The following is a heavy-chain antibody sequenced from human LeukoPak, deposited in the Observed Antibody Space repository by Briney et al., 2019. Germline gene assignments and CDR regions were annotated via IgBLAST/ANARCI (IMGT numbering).Heavy chain of an antibody. Sequence: GGSLRLSCAASGFPFSSYAMYWVRHAPGKGLVWVARIHGDGDNISYADSVRGRFTISRDNAKDTLYLHVNSLRPEDTAVYYCARAQAGAPTDLWGQGTLVTVSS. CDR3: ARAQAGAPTDL. CDR1: GFPFSSYA. CDR2: IHGDGDNI. D-gene: IGHD1-26*01. J-gene: IGHJ5*02. V-gene: IGHV3-74*01.